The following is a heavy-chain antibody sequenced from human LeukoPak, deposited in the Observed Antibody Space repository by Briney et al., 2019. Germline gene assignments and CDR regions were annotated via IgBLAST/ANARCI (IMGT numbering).Heavy chain of an antibody. CDR3: ARVPDCTNGVCYPSDYYYYMDV. V-gene: IGHV1-69*05. D-gene: IGHD2-8*01. CDR1: GGTFSSYA. J-gene: IGHJ6*03. CDR2: IIPIFGTA. Sequence: SVKVSSKASGGTFSSYAISWVRQAPGLGLEWMGGIIPIFGTANYAQKLQGRVTMTTDTSTSTAYMELRSLRSDDTAVYYCARVPDCTNGVCYPSDYYYYMDVWGKGTTVTVSS.